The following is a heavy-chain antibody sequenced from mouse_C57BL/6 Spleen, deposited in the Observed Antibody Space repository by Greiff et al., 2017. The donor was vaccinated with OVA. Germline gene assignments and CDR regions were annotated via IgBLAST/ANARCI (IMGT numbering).Heavy chain of an antibody. Sequence: VKLQESGAELARPGASVKLSCKASGYTFTSYGISWVKQRTGQGLEWIGEIYPRSGNTYYNEKFKGKATLTADKSSSTAYMELRSLTSEDSAVYFCARRGGSSPHWYFDVWGTGTTVTVSS. CDR3: ARRGGSSPHWYFDV. CDR1: GYTFTSYG. CDR2: IYPRSGNT. J-gene: IGHJ1*03. D-gene: IGHD1-1*01. V-gene: IGHV1-81*01.